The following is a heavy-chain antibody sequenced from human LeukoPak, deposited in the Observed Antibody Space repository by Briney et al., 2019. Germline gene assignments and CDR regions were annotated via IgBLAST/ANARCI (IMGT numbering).Heavy chain of an antibody. CDR2: IYHSGST. J-gene: IGHJ4*02. V-gene: IGHV4-38-2*02. Sequence: SETLSLTCTVSGYSISSGYYWGWIRQPPGKGLEWIGSIYHSGSTYYNPSLKSRVTISVDTSKNQFSLKLSSVTAADTAVYYCARPEYSSAVGYWGQGTLVTVSS. CDR3: ARPEYSSAVGY. CDR1: GYSISSGYY. D-gene: IGHD6-19*01.